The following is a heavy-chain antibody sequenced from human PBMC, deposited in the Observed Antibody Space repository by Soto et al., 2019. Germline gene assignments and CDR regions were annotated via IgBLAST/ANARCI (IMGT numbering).Heavy chain of an antibody. D-gene: IGHD6-25*01. J-gene: IGHJ4*02. CDR1: GFSFNTYW. Sequence: GGSLRLSCAASGFSFNTYWMSWIRQAPGKGLEWVANINEDGNKQNYVDSVRGRFTISRDNAKTSVHLQMNRLRVEDTAVYYCATRAGAPADWGQGTLVTVSS. CDR2: INEDGNKQ. V-gene: IGHV3-7*01. CDR3: ATRAGAPAD.